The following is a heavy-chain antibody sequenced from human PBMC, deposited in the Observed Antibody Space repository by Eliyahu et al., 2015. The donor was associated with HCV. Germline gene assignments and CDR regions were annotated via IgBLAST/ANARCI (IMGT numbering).Heavy chain of an antibody. CDR3: ARGWSIAVAGTGGEFDY. J-gene: IGHJ4*02. CDR2: XYYSGST. CDR1: GGSISSXXYY. Sequence: QVQLQESGPGLVKPSQTLSLTCXXXGGSISSXXYYWSXIRQHPGKGLEWIGYXYYSGSTYYNPSLKSRVTISVDTSKNQFSLKLSSVTAADTAVYYCARGWSIAVAGTGGEFDYWGQGTLVTVSS. D-gene: IGHD6-19*01. V-gene: IGHV4-31*03.